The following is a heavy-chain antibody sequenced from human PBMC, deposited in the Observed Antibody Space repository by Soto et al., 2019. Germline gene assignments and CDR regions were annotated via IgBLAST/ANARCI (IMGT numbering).Heavy chain of an antibody. D-gene: IGHD1-26*01. CDR1: GGSISSGGYY. J-gene: IGHJ4*02. Sequence: QVQLQESGPGLVKPSQTLSLTCTVSGGSISSGGYYWSWIRQHPGKGLEWIGYIYYSGSTYYNPSLKSRVTISVDTSKIQFSLKLSSVTAADTAVYYCAREGVIVGATAADYWGQGTLVTVSS. V-gene: IGHV4-31*03. CDR2: IYYSGST. CDR3: AREGVIVGATAADY.